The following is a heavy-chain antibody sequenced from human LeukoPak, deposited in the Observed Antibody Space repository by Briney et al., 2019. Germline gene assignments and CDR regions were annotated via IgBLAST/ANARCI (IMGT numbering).Heavy chain of an antibody. V-gene: IGHV3-23*01. CDR2: ISGSGGST. CDR1: GFTFSSYA. D-gene: IGHD6-13*01. J-gene: IGHJ4*02. CDR3: AKDSSSSWSPPFDY. Sequence: PGGSLRLSCAASGFTFSSYAMSWVRQAPGKGLEWVSSISGSGGSTYYADSVKGRFTISRDNSKNTLYLQMNSLRAEDTAVYYCAKDSSSSWSPPFDYWGQGTLVTVSS.